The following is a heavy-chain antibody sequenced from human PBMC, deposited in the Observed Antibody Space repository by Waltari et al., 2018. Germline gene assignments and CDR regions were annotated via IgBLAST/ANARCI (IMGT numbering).Heavy chain of an antibody. CDR2: IYYSGST. V-gene: IGHV4-39*01. D-gene: IGHD3-10*01. J-gene: IGHJ6*02. CDR1: GGSISSSSYY. CDR3: ARLYYYGSGSYYYYYYYGMDV. Sequence: QLQLQESGPGLVKPSETLSLTCTVSGGSISSSSYYWGWIRQPPGKGLEWIGSIYYSGSTYYNPALKSRGTISVDTSKNQFSLKLSSVTAADTAVYYCARLYYYGSGSYYYYYYYGMDVWGQGTTVTVSS.